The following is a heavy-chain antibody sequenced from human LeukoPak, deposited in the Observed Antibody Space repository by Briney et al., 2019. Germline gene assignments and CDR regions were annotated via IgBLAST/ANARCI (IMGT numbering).Heavy chain of an antibody. J-gene: IGHJ4*02. Sequence: GGSLRLSCAASGFTFKSYGMHWVRQAPGKGLEWVAAISYDGSDKYYVDSVKGRFTISRDNSKSTLYLQMDSLKSEDTAVYYCATGYSVEMATMPDWGQGTLVTVPS. D-gene: IGHD5-24*01. CDR2: ISYDGSDK. V-gene: IGHV3-30*03. CDR3: ATGYSVEMATMPD. CDR1: GFTFKSYG.